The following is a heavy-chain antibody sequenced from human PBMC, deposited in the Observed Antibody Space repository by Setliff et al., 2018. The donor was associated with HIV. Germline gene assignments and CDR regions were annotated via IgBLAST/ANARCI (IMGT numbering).Heavy chain of an antibody. Sequence: SVKVSCKASGVTFSSYAINWVRQAPGQGLEWMGRIIPIFGTTNYAQKFQGRVTITADESTNTAHMELNSLRSEDTAVYYCARDKYYHDTSGPPLDYWGQGTLVTVSS. CDR2: IIPIFGTT. CDR3: ARDKYYHDTSGPPLDY. V-gene: IGHV1-69*13. CDR1: GVTFSSYA. D-gene: IGHD3-22*01. J-gene: IGHJ4*02.